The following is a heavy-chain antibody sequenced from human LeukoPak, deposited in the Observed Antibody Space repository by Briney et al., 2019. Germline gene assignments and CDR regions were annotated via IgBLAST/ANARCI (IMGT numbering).Heavy chain of an antibody. V-gene: IGHV3-23*01. J-gene: IGHJ4*02. CDR1: GFTVSSNY. D-gene: IGHD1-14*01. CDR3: AKPREPGGYYFDY. CDR2: MSATGSDI. Sequence: GGSLRLSCAASGFTVSSNYMSWVRQAPGKGLQWVSTMSATGSDIHHADSVKGRFTISRDNSKNRLYLQMNSLRAEDTAVYYCAKPREPGGYYFDYWGQGTLVTVSS.